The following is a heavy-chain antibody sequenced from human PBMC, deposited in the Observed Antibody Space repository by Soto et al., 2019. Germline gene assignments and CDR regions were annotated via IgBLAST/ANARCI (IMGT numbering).Heavy chain of an antibody. CDR1: GFAFSSYV. J-gene: IGHJ4*02. CDR2: ISAGGSSK. V-gene: IGHV3-23*01. D-gene: IGHD4-17*01. Sequence: GGSLRLSCAASGFAFSSYVMSWVRQAPGKGLEWVATISAGGSSKYYADSVKGRFTISRDNSKNTLYLQMNSLRAEDTAVYYCAKDSGVRCLDYWGQGTLVTVSS. CDR3: AKDSGVRCLDY.